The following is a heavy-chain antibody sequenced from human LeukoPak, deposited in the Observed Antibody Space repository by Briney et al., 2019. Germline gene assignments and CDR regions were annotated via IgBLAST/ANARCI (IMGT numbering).Heavy chain of an antibody. V-gene: IGHV4-59*01. CDR3: ARDLGGSYYDSSGSLTDI. CDR2: ISHTGST. Sequence: SETLSLTCTVSGDSISNYFWSWIRQPPGKGLEWIGYISHTGSTSYNPSLKSRVTISVDTSKNQFSLKLSSVTAADTAVYYCARDLGGSYYDSSGSLTDIWGQGTMVTVSS. J-gene: IGHJ3*02. D-gene: IGHD3-22*01. CDR1: GDSISNYF.